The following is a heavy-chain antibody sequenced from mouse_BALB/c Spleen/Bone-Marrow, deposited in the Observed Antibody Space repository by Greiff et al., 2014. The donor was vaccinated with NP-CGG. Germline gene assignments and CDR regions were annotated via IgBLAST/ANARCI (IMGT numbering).Heavy chain of an antibody. Sequence: VQLKESGPDLVKPSQSLSLTCTVTGYSITSGYSWHWIRQFPGNKLEWMGYIHYSGTTNYNPSLKSRISITRDTSKNQFFLRLNSVTSDDTATYYCARQNDGYLYYAMDYWGQGTSVTVSS. V-gene: IGHV3-1*02. CDR1: GYSITSGYS. J-gene: IGHJ4*01. CDR2: IHYSGTT. D-gene: IGHD2-3*01. CDR3: ARQNDGYLYYAMDY.